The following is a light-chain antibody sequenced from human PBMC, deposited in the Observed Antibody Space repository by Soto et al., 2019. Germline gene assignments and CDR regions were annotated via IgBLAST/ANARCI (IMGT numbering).Light chain of an antibody. J-gene: IGKJ1*01. V-gene: IGKV1-39*01. CDR2: GAS. CDR1: QSISTY. Sequence: DIQMTQSPSSLSASVGDRVTITCRASQSISTYLNWYQQKLGKAPKLLISGASSLQGGVPSRLSGSGSGTDFTLTISNLQPDDSATYYCQHYKAFSPWTFGQGTKVEIK. CDR3: QHYKAFSPWT.